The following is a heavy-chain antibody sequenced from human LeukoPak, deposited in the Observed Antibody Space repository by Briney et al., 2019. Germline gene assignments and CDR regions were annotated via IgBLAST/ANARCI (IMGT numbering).Heavy chain of an antibody. J-gene: IGHJ4*02. CDR3: AKDPRVGSRVATPCH. Sequence: GGSLRLSCAASGFTFSSYAMSWVGQAPGKGLEWVSAISGSGGSTYYADSVKGRFTISRDNSKSTLFLQMNSLRAEDTAVYYCAKDPRVGSRVATPCHWGQGTLVTVSS. CDR1: GFTFSSYA. CDR2: ISGSGGST. V-gene: IGHV3-23*01. D-gene: IGHD5-24*01.